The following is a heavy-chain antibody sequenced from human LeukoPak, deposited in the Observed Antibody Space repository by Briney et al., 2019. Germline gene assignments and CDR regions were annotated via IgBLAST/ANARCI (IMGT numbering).Heavy chain of an antibody. D-gene: IGHD4-17*01. J-gene: IGHJ3*02. CDR3: ARDRRSYGDYAAFDI. Sequence: PSETLSLTCAVSGYSISSGYYWGWIRQPPGKGLEWIGSIYHSGSTYYNPSLKSRVTISVDTSKNQFSLKLSSVTAADTAVHYCARDRRSYGDYAAFDIWGQGTMVTVSS. CDR1: GYSISSGYY. V-gene: IGHV4-38-2*02. CDR2: IYHSGST.